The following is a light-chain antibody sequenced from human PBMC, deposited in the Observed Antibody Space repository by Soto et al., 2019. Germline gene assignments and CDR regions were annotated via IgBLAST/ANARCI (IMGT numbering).Light chain of an antibody. Sequence: IQLTQSPSSLSASVGDRVTITCRTSQSISAYLNWYRQKPGQAPELLIYATSNLHSGVPSRFSGSGSVTEFTLPINSLQPEDLATYYCQQSHSSEYSFGQGTRLEIK. CDR2: ATS. CDR3: QQSHSSEYS. V-gene: IGKV1-39*01. J-gene: IGKJ2*01. CDR1: QSISAY.